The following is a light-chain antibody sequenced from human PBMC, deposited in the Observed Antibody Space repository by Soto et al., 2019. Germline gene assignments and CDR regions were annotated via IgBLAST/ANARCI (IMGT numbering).Light chain of an antibody. V-gene: IGLV2-14*01. CDR3: SSYTSSSTRGV. J-gene: IGLJ2*01. CDR1: SSDVGGYNY. CDR2: EVS. Sequence: QSALTQPASVSGSPGQPITISCTGTSSDVGGYNYVSWYQQHPGKAPKLMIYEVSNRPSGVSNRFSGSKSGNTASLTISGLQAEDEADYYCSSYTSSSTRGVFGGGTKVTVL.